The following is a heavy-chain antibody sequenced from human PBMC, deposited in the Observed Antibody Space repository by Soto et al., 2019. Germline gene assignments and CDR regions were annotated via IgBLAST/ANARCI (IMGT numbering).Heavy chain of an antibody. Sequence: GSLRLSCAASGFTVSSNYMSWVRQAPGKGLEWVSVIYSGGSTYYADSVKGRFTISRHNSKNTLYLQMNSLRAEDTAVYYCARDRGYSGSYYDAFDIWGQGTMVTVSS. CDR2: IYSGGST. D-gene: IGHD1-26*01. V-gene: IGHV3-66*01. J-gene: IGHJ3*02. CDR3: ARDRGYSGSYYDAFDI. CDR1: GFTVSSNY.